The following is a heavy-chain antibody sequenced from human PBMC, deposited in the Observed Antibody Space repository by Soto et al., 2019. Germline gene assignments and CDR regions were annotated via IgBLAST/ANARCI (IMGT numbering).Heavy chain of an antibody. CDR1: GFSFSRYW. Sequence: ESGGTLLQPGGSLRLSCVASGFSFSRYWMSWVGQATGKGLECVANIKEDGSKNYYVDSVKGRFTISRDSAENSLFMQMNSRRAVDTAVYYCSSHTTPAYWGQGVLVTVSS. J-gene: IGHJ4*02. D-gene: IGHD1-1*01. V-gene: IGHV3-7*01. CDR3: SSHTTPAY. CDR2: IKEDGSKN.